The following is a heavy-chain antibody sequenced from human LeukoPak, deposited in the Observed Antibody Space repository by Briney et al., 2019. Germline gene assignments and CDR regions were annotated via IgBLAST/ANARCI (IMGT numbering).Heavy chain of an antibody. V-gene: IGHV4-59*01. CDR3: ARKTTGTMSPYFDY. CDR1: GVSISGSY. D-gene: IGHD1-1*01. Sequence: PSETLSLTCTVSGVSISGSYWSWIRQLPGKGLEWFGYIYYSGSTNYNPSLKSRVTISVDTSRNQFSLKLSSVTAADTAEYYCARKTTGTMSPYFDYWGQGTLDTVSS. J-gene: IGHJ4*02. CDR2: IYYSGST.